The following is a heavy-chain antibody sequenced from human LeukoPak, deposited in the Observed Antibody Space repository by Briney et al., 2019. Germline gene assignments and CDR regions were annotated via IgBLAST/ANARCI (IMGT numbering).Heavy chain of an antibody. CDR1: GFNFSINW. CDR2: IPDDGSET. J-gene: IGHJ4*02. D-gene: IGHD3-22*01. CDR3: ARDYYDSSNYYHEDY. Sequence: GGSLRLSCSASGFNFSINWMTWVRQAPGKGLEWVANIPDDGSETNYVDSVKGRFTISRDNAKNSVYLQMNSLRAEDTAVYYCARDYYDSSNYYHEDYWGQGTLVTDSS. V-gene: IGHV3-7*01.